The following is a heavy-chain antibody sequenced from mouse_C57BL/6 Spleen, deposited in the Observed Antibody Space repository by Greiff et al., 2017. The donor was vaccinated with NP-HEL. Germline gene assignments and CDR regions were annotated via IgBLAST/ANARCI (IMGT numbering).Heavy chain of an antibody. D-gene: IGHD2-2*01. Sequence: VQLQQSGAELVRPGASVKLSCTASGFNIKDDYMHWVKQRPEQGLEWIGWIDPENGDTEYASKFQGKATITADTSSNTAYLQLSSLTSEDTAVYYCTTSEVTTFAYWGKGTLVTVSA. CDR1: GFNIKDDY. CDR2: IDPENGDT. CDR3: TTSEVTTFAY. J-gene: IGHJ3*01. V-gene: IGHV14-4*01.